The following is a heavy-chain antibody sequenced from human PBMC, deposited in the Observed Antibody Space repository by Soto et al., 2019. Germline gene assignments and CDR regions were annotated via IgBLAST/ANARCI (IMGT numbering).Heavy chain of an antibody. Sequence: SETLSLTCTVSGVSMSSATYYWGWTRQPPGKGLEWLGTIYDGGNTYYNPSLESRVTISVDTSKNQFSLNLRSVTAADTAVYYCARRDDYGDYEVFAYWGQGILVTVSS. CDR1: GVSMSSATYY. CDR3: ARRDDYGDYEVFAY. D-gene: IGHD4-17*01. J-gene: IGHJ4*02. V-gene: IGHV4-39*01. CDR2: IYDGGNT.